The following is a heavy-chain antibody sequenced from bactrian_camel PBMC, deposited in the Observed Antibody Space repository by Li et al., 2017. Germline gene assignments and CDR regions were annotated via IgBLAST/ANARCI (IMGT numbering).Heavy chain of an antibody. V-gene: IGHV3S55*01. CDR1: GYTC. CDR3: AAAPICPMKMATNERLYRY. CDR2: QRDAAT. J-gene: IGHJ4*01. Sequence: HVQLVESGGGSVQAGGSLRLSCVASGYTCMGWFRQAPGKEREGVAAQRDAATYYAYSVKGRFSISRDIASRTLYLQMSNLKPEDTALYYCAAAPICPMKMATNERLYRYWGQGTQVTVS. D-gene: IGHD1*01.